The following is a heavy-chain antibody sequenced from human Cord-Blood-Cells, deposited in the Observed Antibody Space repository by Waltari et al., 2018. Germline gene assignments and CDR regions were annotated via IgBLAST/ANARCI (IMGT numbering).Heavy chain of an antibody. CDR2: IYYSGST. CDR3: ARGSASDMDV. Sequence: QLQLQESGPGLVKPSETLSLTCTVSGGSISSSSYYWGWIRQPPGKGLGWIGSIYYSGSTYYPPSLWDRVTISGDTSKNQFSLKLSSVTAPDTAVDYCARGSASDMDVWGKGTTVTVSS. CDR1: GGSISSSSYY. V-gene: IGHV4-39*01. J-gene: IGHJ6*03.